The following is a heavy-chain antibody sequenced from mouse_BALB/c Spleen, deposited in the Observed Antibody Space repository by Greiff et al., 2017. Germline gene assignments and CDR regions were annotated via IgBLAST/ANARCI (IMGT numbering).Heavy chain of an antibody. CDR3: AKSIYYDYERMFAY. CDR1: GYTFTSYW. Sequence: VQLQQPGAELVKPGASVKLSCKASGYTFTSYWMHWVKQRPGQGLEWIGEINPSNGRTNYNEKFKSKATLTVDKSSSTAYMQLSSLTSEDSAVYYCAKSIYYDYERMFAYWGQGTLVTVSA. V-gene: IGHV1S81*02. J-gene: IGHJ3*01. CDR2: INPSNGRT. D-gene: IGHD2-4*01.